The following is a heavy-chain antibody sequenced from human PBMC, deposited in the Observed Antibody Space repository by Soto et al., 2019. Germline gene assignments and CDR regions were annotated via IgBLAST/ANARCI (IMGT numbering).Heavy chain of an antibody. D-gene: IGHD6-19*01. V-gene: IGHV3-74*01. J-gene: IGHJ4*02. CDR1: GFTFSSNW. Sequence: GGSLRLSCAASGFTFSSNWMHWVRQGPGKGLVWVSRIDNDGSSRDYADSVKGRFTISRDNAKNTLYLEMSSLSAEDTAVYYCATGSGWYSPDYWGQGTLVTVSS. CDR2: IDNDGSSR. CDR3: ATGSGWYSPDY.